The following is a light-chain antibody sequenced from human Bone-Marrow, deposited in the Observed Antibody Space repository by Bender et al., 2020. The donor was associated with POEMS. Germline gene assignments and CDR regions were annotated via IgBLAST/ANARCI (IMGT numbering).Light chain of an antibody. CDR2: NSD. Sequence: QSALTQPASVSGSPGQSITISCTGTSRDVGRYNLVSWFQHHPGTAPKLIIYNSDQRPSGVPDRFSGSMSGTSASLAISGLHSEDEADYYCVAWDDTLNGWVFGGGTKLTVL. CDR3: VAWDDTLNGWV. V-gene: IGLV2-14*02. CDR1: SRDVGRYNL. J-gene: IGLJ2*01.